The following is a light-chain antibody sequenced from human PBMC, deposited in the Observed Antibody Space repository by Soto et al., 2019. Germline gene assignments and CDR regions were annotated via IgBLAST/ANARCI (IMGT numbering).Light chain of an antibody. V-gene: IGKV3-15*01. CDR1: QSVRSN. J-gene: IGKJ5*01. CDR2: GAS. Sequence: EIVMTQSPAXXXVXXGXSXTVSCSASQSVRSNLAWYQQKPGQAPRLLIYGASTRATGIPARFSGSGSGTEFTLTISSLQSEDFAVYYCQQYNNWPPITFGQGTRLEIK. CDR3: QQYNNWPPIT.